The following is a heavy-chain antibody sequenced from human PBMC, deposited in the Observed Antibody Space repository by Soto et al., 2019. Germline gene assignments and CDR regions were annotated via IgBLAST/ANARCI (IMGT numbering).Heavy chain of an antibody. CDR1: GYSFTRYS. CDR2: INTYNGNT. Sequence: QVQLVQSRAEVKNPGASVKVSCKASGYSFTRYSIAWARQAPGQGLEWMGWINTYNGNTNYAQNLQGRVTLTTDTSTSTAYMEPTSLRSNDTAIYYCAMVEVYVTPSPQDVWGQGTTVIVSS. V-gene: IGHV1-18*01. J-gene: IGHJ6*02. D-gene: IGHD3-16*01. CDR3: AMVEVYVTPSPQDV.